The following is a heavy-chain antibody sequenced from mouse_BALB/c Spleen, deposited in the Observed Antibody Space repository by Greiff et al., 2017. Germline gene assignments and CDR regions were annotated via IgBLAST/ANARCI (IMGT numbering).Heavy chain of an antibody. V-gene: IGHV14-3*02. CDR3: ARQLGLQYAMDY. D-gene: IGHD3-1*01. CDR1: GFNIKDTY. Sequence: EVMLVESGAELVKPGASVKLSCTASGFNIKDTYMHWVKQRPEQGLEWIGRVDPANGNTKYDPKFQGKATITADTSSNTAYLQLSSLTSEDTAVYYCARQLGLQYAMDYWGQGTSVTVSS. CDR2: VDPANGNT. J-gene: IGHJ4*01.